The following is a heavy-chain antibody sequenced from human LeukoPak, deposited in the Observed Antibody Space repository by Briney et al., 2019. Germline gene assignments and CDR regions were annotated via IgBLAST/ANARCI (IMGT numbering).Heavy chain of an antibody. CDR1: GGSISSYY. V-gene: IGHV4-59*01. CDR3: AKSRYNWNSDAFDI. J-gene: IGHJ3*02. Sequence: PSETLSLTCTVSGGSISSYYWSWIRQPPGKGLEWIGYIYYSGSTNYNPSLKSRVSISVDTSKNQFSLKLSSVTAADTAVYYCAKSRYNWNSDAFDIWGQGTMVTVSS. D-gene: IGHD1/OR15-1a*01. CDR2: IYYSGST.